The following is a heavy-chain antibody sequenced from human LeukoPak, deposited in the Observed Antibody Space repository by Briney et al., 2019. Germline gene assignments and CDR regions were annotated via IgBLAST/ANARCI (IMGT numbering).Heavy chain of an antibody. Sequence: SETLSLTCTVSGASVSSASYWTWIRLPPGKGVEWIAHIYNGANTNYNPSLKSRVTISVDTSKNQFSLKLSSVTAADTAVYYCARGQIQLWLQEYNWFDPWGQGTLVTVSS. J-gene: IGHJ5*02. D-gene: IGHD5-18*01. CDR2: IYNGANT. CDR3: ARGQIQLWLQEYNWFDP. V-gene: IGHV4-61*01. CDR1: GASVSSASY.